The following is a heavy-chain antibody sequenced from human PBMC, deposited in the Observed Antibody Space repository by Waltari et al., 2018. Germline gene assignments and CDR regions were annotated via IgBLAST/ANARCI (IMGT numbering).Heavy chain of an antibody. V-gene: IGHV1-8*03. CDR3: ARGPSAAPYYYYMDV. J-gene: IGHJ6*03. CDR2: MNPNSGNT. Sequence: QVQLVQSGAEVKKPGASVKVSCKASGYTFSRYDINWVRQATGQGLEWKGWMNPNSGNTGYAEKFQGRVSITRNTSISTAYMELSSLRFEDTAVYYCARGPSAAPYYYYMDVWGKGTTVAVSS. D-gene: IGHD2-15*01. CDR1: GYTFSRYD.